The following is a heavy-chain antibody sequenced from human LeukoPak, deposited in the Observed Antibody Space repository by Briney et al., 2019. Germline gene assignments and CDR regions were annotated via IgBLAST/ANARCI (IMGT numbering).Heavy chain of an antibody. CDR3: AKDASKYTYYYGSGSFDY. CDR1: GFTFSSYS. Sequence: GGSLRLSCAASGFTFSSYSMNWVRQAPGKGLEWVSSISSSSSYIYYADSVKGRFTISRDNAKNSLYLQMNSLRAEDTALYYCAKDASKYTYYYGSGSFDYWGQGTLVTVSS. J-gene: IGHJ4*02. CDR2: ISSSSSYI. D-gene: IGHD3-10*01. V-gene: IGHV3-21*04.